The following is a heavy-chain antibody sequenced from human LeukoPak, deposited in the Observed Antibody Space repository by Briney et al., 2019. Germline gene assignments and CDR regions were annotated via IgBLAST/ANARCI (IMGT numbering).Heavy chain of an antibody. J-gene: IGHJ4*02. CDR3: VTGVGY. Sequence: PGGSLRLSCAASGFTFSSYAMHWVRQAPGKGLEWVAVISYDGSNKYYADSVKGRFTISRDNAKNSVYLQMKSLRAEDTAIYYCVTGVGYWGQGTLVTVSS. D-gene: IGHD7-27*01. CDR1: GFTFSSYA. V-gene: IGHV3-30-3*01. CDR2: ISYDGSNK.